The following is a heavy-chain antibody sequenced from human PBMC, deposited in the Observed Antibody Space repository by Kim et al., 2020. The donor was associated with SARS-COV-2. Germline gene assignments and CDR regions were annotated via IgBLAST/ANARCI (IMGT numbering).Heavy chain of an antibody. J-gene: IGHJ6*02. CDR2: IIPILGIA. CDR3: ARAGYYGSSETPKTAERWRNYGMDV. CDR1: GGTFSSYA. D-gene: IGHD3-10*01. Sequence: SVKVSCKASGGTFSSYAISWVRQAPGQGLEWMGRIIPILGIANYAQKFQGRVTITADKSTSTAYMELSSLRSEDTAVYYCARAGYYGSSETPKTAERWRNYGMDVWGQGTTVTVSS. V-gene: IGHV1-69*04.